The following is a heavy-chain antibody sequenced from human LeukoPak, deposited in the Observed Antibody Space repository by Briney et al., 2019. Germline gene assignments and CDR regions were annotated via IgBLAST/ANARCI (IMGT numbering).Heavy chain of an antibody. Sequence: GESLKISCKGSGYSFTSYWIGWVRQMPGKGLEWMGIIYPGDSDTRYSPSFQGQVTISADKSISTAYLQWSSLKASDTAMYYCARQHCSSTSCYKGAFDIWGQGTMVTVSS. CDR3: ARQHCSSTSCYKGAFDI. CDR2: IYPGDSDT. D-gene: IGHD2-2*02. V-gene: IGHV5-51*01. J-gene: IGHJ3*02. CDR1: GYSFTSYW.